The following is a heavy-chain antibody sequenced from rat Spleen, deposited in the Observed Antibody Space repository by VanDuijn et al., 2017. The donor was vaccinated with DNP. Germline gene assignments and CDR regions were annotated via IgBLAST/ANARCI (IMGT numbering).Heavy chain of an antibody. J-gene: IGHJ2*01. Sequence: EVQLVESGGGLVQPGRSLQLACVASGFTFNVYWMAWIRQVPGRGLEWIASITSGSGTTSYLDSVKGRFTISRDNVKNTLYLQMDSLRSEDTATYYCARPDYWGQGVMVTVSS. CDR3: ARPDY. CDR1: GFTFNVYW. V-gene: IGHV5-31*01. CDR2: ITSGSGTT.